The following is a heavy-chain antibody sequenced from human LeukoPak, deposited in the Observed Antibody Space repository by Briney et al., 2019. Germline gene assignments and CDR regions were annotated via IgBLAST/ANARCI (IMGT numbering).Heavy chain of an antibody. D-gene: IGHD3-16*02. Sequence: ETLSLTCTVSGGSISSTNYYWGWIRQPPGKGLEWVSYISSSSSTIYYADSVKGRFTISRDNAKNSLYLQMNSLRAEDTAVYYCAREAYDYVWGSYRSTKVFDYWGQGTLVTVSS. V-gene: IGHV3-48*01. J-gene: IGHJ4*02. CDR3: AREAYDYVWGSYRSTKVFDY. CDR1: GGSISSTNYY. CDR2: ISSSSSTI.